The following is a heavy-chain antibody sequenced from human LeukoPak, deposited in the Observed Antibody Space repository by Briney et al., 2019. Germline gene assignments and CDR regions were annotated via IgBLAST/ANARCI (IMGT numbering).Heavy chain of an antibody. CDR3: ARAAYSSTWYSRYFDL. V-gene: IGHV3-30*02. D-gene: IGHD6-13*01. J-gene: IGHJ2*01. Sequence: PGGSLRLSCAASGFTFSSYGMHWVRQAPGKGLEWVAFIRYDGSNKNYADSVKGRFTISRENAKNSLYLQMNSLRAGDTAVYYCARAAYSSTWYSRYFDLWGRGTLVTVSS. CDR1: GFTFSSYG. CDR2: IRYDGSNK.